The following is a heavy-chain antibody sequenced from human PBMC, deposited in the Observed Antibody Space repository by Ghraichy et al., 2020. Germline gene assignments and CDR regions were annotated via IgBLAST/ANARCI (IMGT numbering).Heavy chain of an antibody. V-gene: IGHV1-2*04. Sequence: ASVKVSCKASGYTFTGYYMHWVRQAPGQGLEWMGWINPNSGGTNYAQKFQGWVTMTRDTSISTAYMELSRLRSDDTAVYYCAREGQWLVHKARGAFDIWGQGTMVTVSS. D-gene: IGHD6-19*01. J-gene: IGHJ3*02. CDR1: GYTFTGYY. CDR2: INPNSGGT. CDR3: AREGQWLVHKARGAFDI.